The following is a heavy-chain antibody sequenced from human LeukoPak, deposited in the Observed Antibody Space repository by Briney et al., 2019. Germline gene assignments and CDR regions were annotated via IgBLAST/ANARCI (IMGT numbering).Heavy chain of an antibody. V-gene: IGHV1-46*01. Sequence: ASVKVSCKASGYTFTSYYMRWVRQAPGQGLEWMGIINPSGGSTSYAQKFQGRVTMTRDTSTSTVYMELSSLRSEDTAVYYCARDSYHYYDSSGLNYWGQGTLVTVSS. D-gene: IGHD3-22*01. J-gene: IGHJ4*02. CDR2: INPSGGST. CDR3: ARDSYHYYDSSGLNY. CDR1: GYTFTSYY.